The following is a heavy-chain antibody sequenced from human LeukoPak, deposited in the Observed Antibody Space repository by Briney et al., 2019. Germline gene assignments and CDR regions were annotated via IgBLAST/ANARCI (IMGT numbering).Heavy chain of an antibody. CDR3: ATDHYYDSSGYN. CDR1: GYTLTELS. J-gene: IGHJ4*02. D-gene: IGHD3-22*01. Sequence: ASVEVSCKVSGYTLTELSMHWVRQAPGKGLEWMGGFDPEDGETFYAQKFQGRVTMTEDTSTDTAYMELSSLRSEDTAVYYCATDHYYDSSGYNWGQGTLVTVSS. V-gene: IGHV1-24*01. CDR2: FDPEDGET.